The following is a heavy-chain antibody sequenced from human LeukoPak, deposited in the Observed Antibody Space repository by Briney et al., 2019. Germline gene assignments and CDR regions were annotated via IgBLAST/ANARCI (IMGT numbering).Heavy chain of an antibody. D-gene: IGHD5-24*01. Sequence: PGGSLRLSCEASGFTFSTYAMTWVRQAPGKGLEWVSVISGNGGSTYYADSVKGRFTIPRDNSKNTVYLQMNSLRAEDTAIYYCAKDDRWLQYNDWGQGTLVTVSS. CDR2: ISGNGGST. CDR1: GFTFSTYA. J-gene: IGHJ4*02. CDR3: AKDDRWLQYND. V-gene: IGHV3-23*01.